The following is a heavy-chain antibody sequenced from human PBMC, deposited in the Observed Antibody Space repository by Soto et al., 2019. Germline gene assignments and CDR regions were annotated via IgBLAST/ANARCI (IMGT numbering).Heavy chain of an antibody. CDR3: AKDQKHLGYCSGGSCHLLDY. V-gene: IGHV3-30*18. CDR2: ISYDGSNK. Sequence: GALSLSCAASGFTYSSYGIHWVRPAPGKGLEWVAVISYDGSNKYYADSVKGRFTISRDNSKNTLYLQMNSLRAEDTAVYYCAKDQKHLGYCSGGSCHLLDYWGQGTLVTVSS. CDR1: GFTYSSYG. D-gene: IGHD2-15*01. J-gene: IGHJ4*02.